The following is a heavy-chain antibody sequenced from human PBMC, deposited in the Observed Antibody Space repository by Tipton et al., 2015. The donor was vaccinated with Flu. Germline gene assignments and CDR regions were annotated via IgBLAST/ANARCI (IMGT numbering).Heavy chain of an antibody. CDR2: IPYDGSNK. V-gene: IGHV3-30*18. CDR1: GFTFSSYG. J-gene: IGHJ4*02. CDR3: AKGFSSSGVDY. D-gene: IGHD6-6*01. Sequence: SLRLSCAASGFTFSSYGMHWVRQAPGKGLEWVAVIPYDGSNKYYADSVKGRFTISRDNSKNTLYLQMNSLRAEDTAVYYCAKGFSSSGVDYWGQGTLVTVSS.